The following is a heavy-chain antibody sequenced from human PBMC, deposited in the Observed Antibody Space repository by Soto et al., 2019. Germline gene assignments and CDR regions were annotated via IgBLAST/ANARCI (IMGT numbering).Heavy chain of an antibody. CDR1: GFTFSSYG. D-gene: IGHD3-22*01. CDR2: ISYDGSHK. J-gene: IGHJ6*02. V-gene: IGHV3-30*18. Sequence: QVQLVESGGGVVQPGMSLTLSCAASGFTFSSYGMHWVRQSPGKGLEWVTLISYDGSHKYYADSVKGRFTISRDNSENTLYLHVNSLRPEDTAVYYCAKDRAGDSRGVDVWGQGTTVTVSS. CDR3: AKDRAGDSRGVDV.